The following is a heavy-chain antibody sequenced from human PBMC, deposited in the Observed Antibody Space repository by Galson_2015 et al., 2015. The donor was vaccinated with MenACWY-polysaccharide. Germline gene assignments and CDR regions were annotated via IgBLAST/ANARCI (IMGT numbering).Heavy chain of an antibody. CDR1: GFTFRSYP. V-gene: IGHV3-23*01. CDR3: AKSGGDGVTVFATVPTAPES. J-gene: IGHJ4*02. CDR2: ISGSGNSA. D-gene: IGHD2-21*01. Sequence: SLRLSYAASGFTFRSYPMNWVRQTPGKGLEWVSGISGSGNSAFYADSVRGRFTISRDNSKNTLYLQMNSLRADDTALYYCAKSGGDGVTVFATVPTAPESWGQGTLVTVSS.